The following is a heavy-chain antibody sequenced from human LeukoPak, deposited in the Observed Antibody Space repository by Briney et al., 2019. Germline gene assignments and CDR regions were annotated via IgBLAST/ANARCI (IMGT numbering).Heavy chain of an antibody. CDR2: ISSSGGST. CDR3: AKGLNSSPKYDAFDI. D-gene: IGHD6-13*01. CDR1: GFTFSSYA. Sequence: GGSLRLSCAASGFTFSSYAMSWVRQAPGKGLEWVSAISSSGGSTYYADSVKGRFTISRDNSKNTLYLQMNSLRAEDTAVYYCAKGLNSSPKYDAFDIWGQGTMVTVSS. J-gene: IGHJ3*02. V-gene: IGHV3-23*01.